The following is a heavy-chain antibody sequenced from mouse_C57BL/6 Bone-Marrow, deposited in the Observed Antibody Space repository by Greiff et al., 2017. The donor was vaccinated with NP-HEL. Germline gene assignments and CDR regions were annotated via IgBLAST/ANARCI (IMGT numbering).Heavy chain of an antibody. CDR1: GFTFSSYA. Sequence: DVMLVESGGGLVKPGGSLKLSCAASGFTFSSYAMSWVRQTPEKRLEWVATISDGGSYTYYPDNVKGRFTISRDNAKNNLYLQMSHLKSEDTAMYYCAREGYGTRYFDYWGQGTTLTVSS. D-gene: IGHD1-1*01. V-gene: IGHV5-4*01. CDR2: ISDGGSYT. J-gene: IGHJ2*01. CDR3: AREGYGTRYFDY.